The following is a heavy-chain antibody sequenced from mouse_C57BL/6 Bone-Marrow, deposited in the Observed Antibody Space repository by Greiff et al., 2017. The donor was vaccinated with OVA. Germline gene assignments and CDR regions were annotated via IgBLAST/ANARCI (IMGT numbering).Heavy chain of an antibody. CDR2: IDPSDSDT. V-gene: IGHV1-52*01. CDR1: GYTFTSYW. Sequence: VQLQQPGAELVRPGSSVKLSCKASGYTFTSYWMHWVKQRPIQGLEWIGNIDPSDSDTHYNQKFKDKATLTVDKSSSTAYMQLSSLTSEDSAVYYCARGNWDDYFDYWGQGTTLTVSS. D-gene: IGHD4-1*01. CDR3: ARGNWDDYFDY. J-gene: IGHJ2*01.